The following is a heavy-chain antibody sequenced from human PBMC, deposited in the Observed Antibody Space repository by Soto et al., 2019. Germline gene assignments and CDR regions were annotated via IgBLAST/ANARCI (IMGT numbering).Heavy chain of an antibody. J-gene: IGHJ4*02. Sequence: EVQLLESGGGLVQPGGSLRLSCAASGFTFSMSAMTWVRQAPGKGLEWVSTTGLNGRTTYYADSVKGRFTVSRDNSKNTLDLHMSSLRAEETAVYYCATVHSSSRSFDYWGQGTLVTVSS. CDR1: GFTFSMSA. D-gene: IGHD2-15*01. CDR2: TGLNGRTT. CDR3: ATVHSSSRSFDY. V-gene: IGHV3-23*01.